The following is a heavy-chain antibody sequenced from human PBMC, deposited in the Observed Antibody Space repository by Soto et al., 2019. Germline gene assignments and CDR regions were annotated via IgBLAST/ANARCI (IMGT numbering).Heavy chain of an antibody. CDR2: MNPNSGNT. CDR3: ARKIPDTGGFDH. CDR1: GYTFTSYD. Sequence: ASVKVSCKASGYTFTSYDINCVRQATGQGLEWMGWMNPNSGNTGYAQKFQGRVTMTRDTSIRTAYLQLSSLRSEDTAVYYCARKIPDTGGFDHWGQGILVTVSS. J-gene: IGHJ4*02. D-gene: IGHD2-8*02. V-gene: IGHV1-8*01.